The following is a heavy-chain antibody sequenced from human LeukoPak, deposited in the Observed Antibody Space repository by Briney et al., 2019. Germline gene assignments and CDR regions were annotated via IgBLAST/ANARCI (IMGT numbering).Heavy chain of an antibody. J-gene: IGHJ4*02. CDR1: GYTFTSYD. CDR3: ATGAGIVGATQGWQTIPTFDY. CDR2: MNPNSGNT. V-gene: IGHV1-8*01. Sequence: GASVKVSCKASGYTFTSYDINWVRQATGQGLEWMGWMNPNSGNTGYAQKFQGRVTMTEDTSTDTAYMELSSLRSEDTAVYYCATGAGIVGATQGWQTIPTFDYWGQGTLVTVSS. D-gene: IGHD1-26*01.